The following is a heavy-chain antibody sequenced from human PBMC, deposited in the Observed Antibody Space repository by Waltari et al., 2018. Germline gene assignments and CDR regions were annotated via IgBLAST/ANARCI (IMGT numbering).Heavy chain of an antibody. J-gene: IGHJ4*02. D-gene: IGHD1-26*01. CDR1: GFTVSNDY. CDR3: ARATATGATPKY. Sequence: EVQLVESGGGLVQPGGSLRLSCAASGFTVSNDYLTWVRQAPGKGVEWVSIIYSGGATYYADSVKGRFTISRDNSRNTVDLQLNSLRLEDSAIYYCARATATGATPKYWGQGTLVTVSS. V-gene: IGHV3-66*02. CDR2: IYSGGAT.